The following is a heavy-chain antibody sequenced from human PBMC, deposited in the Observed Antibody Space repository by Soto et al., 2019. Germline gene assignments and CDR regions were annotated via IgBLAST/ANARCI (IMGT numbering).Heavy chain of an antibody. CDR1: GFIFSNYV. J-gene: IGHJ4*02. CDR2: MSYDGTTK. Sequence: VQLVASGGGVVQPGRSLRLSCAASGFIFSNYVMYWVRQAPGKGLEWVAFMSYDGTTKYYADSVKGRFTISRDNSKNTLYLQMNNLRPEDTGVYYCAREVLWSRYFDYWGQGTLVTVSS. V-gene: IGHV3-30-3*01. D-gene: IGHD2-21*01. CDR3: AREVLWSRYFDY.